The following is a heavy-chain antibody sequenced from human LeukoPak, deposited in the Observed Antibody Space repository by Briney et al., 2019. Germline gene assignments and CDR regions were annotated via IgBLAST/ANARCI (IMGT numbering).Heavy chain of an antibody. V-gene: IGHV1-18*01. CDR3: ARGGVGATTYVWFDP. Sequence: ASVKVSCKASGYTFTSYGISWVRQAPGQGLEWMGWISAYNGNTNYAQKLQGGVTMTTDTSTSTAYMELRSLRSDDTAAYYCARGGVGATTYVWFDPWGQGTLVTVSS. CDR1: GYTFTSYG. J-gene: IGHJ5*02. D-gene: IGHD1-26*01. CDR2: ISAYNGNT.